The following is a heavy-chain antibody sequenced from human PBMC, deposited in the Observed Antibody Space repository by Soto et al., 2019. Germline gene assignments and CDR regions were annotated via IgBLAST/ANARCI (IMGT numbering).Heavy chain of an antibody. Sequence: ASVKVSCKASGYTFTSYDINWVRQATGQGLEWMGWMNPNSGNTGYAQKFQGRVTMTRNTSISTAYMELSSLRSEDTAVYYCARSVEWLSSFDYWGQGTLVTVSS. CDR1: GYTFTSYD. CDR3: ARSVEWLSSFDY. V-gene: IGHV1-8*01. J-gene: IGHJ4*02. D-gene: IGHD6-19*01. CDR2: MNPNSGNT.